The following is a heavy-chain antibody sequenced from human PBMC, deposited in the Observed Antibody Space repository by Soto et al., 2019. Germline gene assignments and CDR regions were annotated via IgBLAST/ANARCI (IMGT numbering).Heavy chain of an antibody. CDR1: GGSISSGGYY. CDR3: ARATYSATVTTGHLDY. V-gene: IGHV4-31*03. J-gene: IGHJ4*02. Sequence: SETLSLTCTVSGGSISSGGYYWSWIRQHPGKGLEWIGYIYYSGSTYYNPSLKSRVTISVDTSKNQFSLKLSSVTAADTAVYYCARATYSATVTTGHLDYWGQGTLVTVSS. D-gene: IGHD4-17*01. CDR2: IYYSGST.